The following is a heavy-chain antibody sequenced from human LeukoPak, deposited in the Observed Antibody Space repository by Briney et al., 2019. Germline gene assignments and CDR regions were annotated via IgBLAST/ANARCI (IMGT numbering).Heavy chain of an antibody. Sequence: GGSLRLSCVASGLTFSTYAMSWVRQAPGKGLEWVSGISGSGGSTPYADSVKGRFTISRDNSKNTLYLQMSSLRAEDTAVYYCAKDLEDTAMIRRPFDIWGQGTMVTVSS. CDR1: GLTFSTYA. J-gene: IGHJ3*02. D-gene: IGHD5-18*01. CDR3: AKDLEDTAMIRRPFDI. CDR2: ISGSGGST. V-gene: IGHV3-23*01.